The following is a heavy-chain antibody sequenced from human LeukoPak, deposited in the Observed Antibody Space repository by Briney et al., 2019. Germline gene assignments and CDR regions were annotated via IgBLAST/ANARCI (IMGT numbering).Heavy chain of an antibody. V-gene: IGHV3-7*03. D-gene: IGHD6-19*01. Sequence: GGSLRLSCAASGFSFSNYWMSWVRQAPGKGLEWVANIKRDESEKSYVDSVKGRFTISRDNAKNSLDLQMNSLRVEDTAVYYCARLGPASSGWPESFDYWGQGTLVTVSS. J-gene: IGHJ4*02. CDR3: ARLGPASSGWPESFDY. CDR2: IKRDESEK. CDR1: GFSFSNYW.